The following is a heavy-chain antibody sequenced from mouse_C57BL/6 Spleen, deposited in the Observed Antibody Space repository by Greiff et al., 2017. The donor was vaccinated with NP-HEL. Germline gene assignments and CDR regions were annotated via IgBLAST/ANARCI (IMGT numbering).Heavy chain of an antibody. D-gene: IGHD2-3*01. CDR1: GYSFTGYY. Sequence: EVQLQESGPELVKPGASVKISCKASGYSFTGYYMNWVKQSPEKSLEWIGEINPSTGGTTYNQKFKAKATLTVDKSSSTAYMQLKSLTSEDSAVYYCARDDPKISYAMDYWGQGTSVTVSS. CDR2: INPSTGGT. J-gene: IGHJ4*01. CDR3: ARDDPKISYAMDY. V-gene: IGHV1-42*01.